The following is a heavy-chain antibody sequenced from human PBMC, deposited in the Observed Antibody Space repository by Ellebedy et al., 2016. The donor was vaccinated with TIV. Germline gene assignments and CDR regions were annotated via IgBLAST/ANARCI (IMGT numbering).Heavy chain of an antibody. Sequence: GESLKISCAASGFTFSSYWMHWVRQGPGKGLVWVSRINRDGSSTQYADSVKGRFTISRNNAKNTLYMQVNSLRVEDTAVYYCARETAVTGSYYFDNWGQGTLVTVSS. CDR2: INRDGSST. CDR1: GFTFSSYW. CDR3: ARETAVTGSYYFDN. D-gene: IGHD6-19*01. J-gene: IGHJ4*02. V-gene: IGHV3-74*03.